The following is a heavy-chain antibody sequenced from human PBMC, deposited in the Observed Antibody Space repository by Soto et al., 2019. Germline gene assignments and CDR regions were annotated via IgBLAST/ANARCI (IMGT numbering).Heavy chain of an antibody. Sequence: QITLKESGPTLVKPTQPLTLTCTFSGFSLNTSGVGVGWIRQPPGKALEWLALIYWDDDKSYSTSLKIRLTITKDTSKNQVVLTMTTMDPVDTGTYYCANRPYGDDPIDYWGQGTLVTVSS. D-gene: IGHD4-17*01. CDR2: IYWDDDK. J-gene: IGHJ4*02. CDR1: GFSLNTSGVG. CDR3: ANRPYGDDPIDY. V-gene: IGHV2-5*02.